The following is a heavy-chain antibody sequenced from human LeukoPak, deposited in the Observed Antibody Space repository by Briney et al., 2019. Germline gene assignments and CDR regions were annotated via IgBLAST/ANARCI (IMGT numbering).Heavy chain of an antibody. CDR3: ARVDTVNYYYYMDV. J-gene: IGHJ6*03. V-gene: IGHV1-18*01. CDR2: ISTYNGNT. Sequence: ASVKVSCKASGYTFTSYGLSWVRQAPGQGLEWMGWISTYNGNTHYAQKFQGRVTMTTDTSTSTVYMELSSLISDDTAVYYCARVDTVNYYYYMDVWGKGTPVTVSS. CDR1: GYTFTSYG. D-gene: IGHD5-18*01.